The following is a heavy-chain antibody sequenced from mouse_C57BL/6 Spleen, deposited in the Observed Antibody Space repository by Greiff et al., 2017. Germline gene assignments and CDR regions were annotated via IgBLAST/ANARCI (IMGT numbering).Heavy chain of an antibody. Sequence: EVKLMESGGGLVKPGGSLKLSCAASGFTFSDYGMHWVRQAPEKGLEWVAYISSGSSTIYYADTVKGRFTISRDNAKNTLFLQMTSLRSEDTAMYYCARPRTGTDYFDYWGQGTTLTVSS. CDR2: ISSGSSTI. V-gene: IGHV5-17*01. J-gene: IGHJ2*01. D-gene: IGHD4-1*01. CDR1: GFTFSDYG. CDR3: ARPRTGTDYFDY.